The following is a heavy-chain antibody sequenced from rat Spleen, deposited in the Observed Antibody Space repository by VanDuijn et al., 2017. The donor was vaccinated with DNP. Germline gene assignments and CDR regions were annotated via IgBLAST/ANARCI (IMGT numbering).Heavy chain of an antibody. CDR2: ITNEGSST. D-gene: IGHD1-4*01. J-gene: IGHJ2*01. CDR3: ARLLAGRSYYFDY. V-gene: IGHV5-31*01. Sequence: EVQLVESGGDLVQPGRSLKVSCVVSGFTFNKYWMTWIRQVPGKGLEWVASITNEGSSTYFGDSVKGRFTISRDNAKSTLYLQMNSLRSEDTATYYCARLLAGRSYYFDYWGQGVMVTVSS. CDR1: GFTFNKYW.